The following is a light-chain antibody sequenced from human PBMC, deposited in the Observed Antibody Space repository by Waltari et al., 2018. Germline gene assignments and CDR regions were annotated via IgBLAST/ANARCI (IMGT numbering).Light chain of an antibody. CDR3: LQHNNYPRT. Sequence: DIQMSQSPSAMSASVGDRVTITCRASQGITNYLAWFQQKPGKVPKLLTYGATSLQSGVPSRFSGSGSGTEFTLTISSLQPEDFATYYCLQHNNYPRTFGQGTKVEIK. V-gene: IGKV1-17*03. CDR1: QGITNY. CDR2: GAT. J-gene: IGKJ1*01.